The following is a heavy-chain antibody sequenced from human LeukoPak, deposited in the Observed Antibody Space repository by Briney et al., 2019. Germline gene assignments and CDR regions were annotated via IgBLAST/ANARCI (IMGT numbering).Heavy chain of an antibody. CDR1: EFTFSSYS. Sequence: GGSLRLSCAASEFTFSSYSMNWVRQAPGKGLEWVSSITPNYVYYADSVKGRFTISRDNSKNTLYLQMNSLRAEDTAVYYCARDYYGSGSYDYWGQGTLVTVSS. J-gene: IGHJ4*02. CDR2: ITPNYV. CDR3: ARDYYGSGSYDY. V-gene: IGHV3-21*01. D-gene: IGHD3-10*01.